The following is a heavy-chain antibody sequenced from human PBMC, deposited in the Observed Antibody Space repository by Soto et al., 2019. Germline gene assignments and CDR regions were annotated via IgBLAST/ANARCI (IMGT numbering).Heavy chain of an antibody. J-gene: IGHJ4*02. D-gene: IGHD3-22*01. CDR2: IYFGGST. Sequence: PSETLSLTXTVSGGSVSSSSYYWAWIRQPPGKGLEWIGTIYFGGSTYYNPSLKSRVTISVDSSKSQFSLKLSSVTAADTAVYYCASLLYYDSSGFYHYFDYWGQGTLVTVSS. CDR3: ASLLYYDSSGFYHYFDY. V-gene: IGHV4-39*01. CDR1: GGSVSSSSYY.